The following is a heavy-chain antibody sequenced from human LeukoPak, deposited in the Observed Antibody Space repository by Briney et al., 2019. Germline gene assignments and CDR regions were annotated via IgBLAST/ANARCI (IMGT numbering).Heavy chain of an antibody. Sequence: GRSLRLSCAASGFTFSSHGMHWVRQAPGKGLEWVAVISDDGNNKYYADSVKGRFTISRDNSKNTLYLQMNSLRAEDTAVYYCAKDRGWELLGGNFDYWGQGTLATVSS. CDR2: ISDDGNNK. CDR1: GFTFSSHG. D-gene: IGHD1-26*01. CDR3: AKDRGWELLGGNFDY. J-gene: IGHJ4*02. V-gene: IGHV3-30*18.